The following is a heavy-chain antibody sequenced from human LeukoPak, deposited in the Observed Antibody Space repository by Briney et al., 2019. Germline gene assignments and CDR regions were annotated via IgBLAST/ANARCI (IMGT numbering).Heavy chain of an antibody. D-gene: IGHD3-10*01. CDR3: ARGALWFGRNYLIDY. J-gene: IGHJ4*02. CDR1: GFTFSSDA. V-gene: IGHV3-23*01. Sequence: GGSLRLSCAASGFTFSSDAMSWVRQAPGKGLEWVSAISGSGGSTYYADSVKGRFTISRDSAKSTLYLQMNSLRADDTAVYYCARGALWFGRNYLIDYWGQGTLVTVSS. CDR2: ISGSGGST.